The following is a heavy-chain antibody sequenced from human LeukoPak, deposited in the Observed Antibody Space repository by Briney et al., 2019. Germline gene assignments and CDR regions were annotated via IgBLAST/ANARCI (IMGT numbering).Heavy chain of an antibody. V-gene: IGHV3-9*01. J-gene: IGHJ4*02. Sequence: PGRSLRLSCAASGFTFDDYAMHWVRQAPGKGLEWVSGISWNSGSIGYADSVKGRFTISRDNAKNSLYLQMNSLRAEDTALYYCAKARLGDTSLLLGSVGFDYWGQGTLVTVSS. CDR2: ISWNSGSI. D-gene: IGHD3-10*01. CDR3: AKARLGDTSLLLGSVGFDY. CDR1: GFTFDDYA.